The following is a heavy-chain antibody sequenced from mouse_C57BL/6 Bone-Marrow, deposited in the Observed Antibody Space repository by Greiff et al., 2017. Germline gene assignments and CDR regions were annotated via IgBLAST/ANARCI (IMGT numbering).Heavy chain of an antibody. CDR3: ARRYFDY. CDR1: GFTFSSYG. J-gene: IGHJ2*01. V-gene: IGHV5-6*01. CDR2: ISSGGSYT. Sequence: DVQLQESGGDLVKPGGSLKLSCAASGFTFSSYGMSWVRQTPDKRLEWVATISSGGSYTYYPDSVKGRFTISRDNAKNTLYLQMSSLKSEDTAMYYCARRYFDYWGQGTTLTVSS.